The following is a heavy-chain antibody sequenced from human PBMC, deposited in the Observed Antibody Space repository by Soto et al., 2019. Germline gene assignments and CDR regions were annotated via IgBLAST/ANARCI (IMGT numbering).Heavy chain of an antibody. D-gene: IGHD4-17*01. V-gene: IGHV1-46*01. Sequence: ASVKVSCKASGYTFTSYYMNWVRQAPGQGLEWLGIINPSGGYTTYAQRFLGRVTMTSDTSTSTVHMELGSLTSEDTAVYYCARDFVHGDHPEYFQHWGQGTLVTVSS. J-gene: IGHJ1*01. CDR1: GYTFTSYY. CDR2: INPSGGYT. CDR3: ARDFVHGDHPEYFQH.